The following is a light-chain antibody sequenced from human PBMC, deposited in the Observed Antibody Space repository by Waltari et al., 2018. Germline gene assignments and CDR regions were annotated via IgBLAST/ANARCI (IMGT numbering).Light chain of an antibody. CDR3: QQYYSFSWT. Sequence: DIVMTQSPDSLAVSLGERATINCKSSQSVLYSSNNNNYLAWYQQKPGQPPKLLIYWASTRESGVPDRFSGSRSGTDFTLTISSLQAEDVAVYYCQQYYSFSWTFGQGTKVEIK. CDR1: QSVLYSSNNNNY. J-gene: IGKJ1*01. CDR2: WAS. V-gene: IGKV4-1*01.